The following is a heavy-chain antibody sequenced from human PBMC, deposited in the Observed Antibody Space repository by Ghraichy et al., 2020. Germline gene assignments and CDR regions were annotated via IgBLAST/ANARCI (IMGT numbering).Heavy chain of an antibody. J-gene: IGHJ6*03. Sequence: PETLSLTCTVSGGSISNYYWSWIRQPPGKGLEWIGYIYYSGSTNYNPSLKSRVTISVDTSKNQFSLKLSSVTAADTAVYYCARAPSGGTAAGARYYDYMDVWGKGTTVTVSS. V-gene: IGHV4-59*01. D-gene: IGHD6-13*01. CDR1: GGSISNYY. CDR3: ARAPSGGTAAGARYYDYMDV. CDR2: IYYSGST.